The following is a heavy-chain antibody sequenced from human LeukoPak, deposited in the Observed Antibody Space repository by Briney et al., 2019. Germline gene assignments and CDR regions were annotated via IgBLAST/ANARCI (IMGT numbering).Heavy chain of an antibody. D-gene: IGHD6-13*01. J-gene: IGHJ4*02. V-gene: IGHV3-7*03. CDR3: ARDIEPAGRFFDY. CDR2: IKYDGNEK. Sequence: GGSLRLSCAASGFTFSSYWMSWVRQAPGKGLEWVANIKYDGNEKDYVDSVKGRFSISRDNAKNSLYLQMNSLRAEDTAMYYCARDIEPAGRFFDYGGQGALVTVSS. CDR1: GFTFSSYW.